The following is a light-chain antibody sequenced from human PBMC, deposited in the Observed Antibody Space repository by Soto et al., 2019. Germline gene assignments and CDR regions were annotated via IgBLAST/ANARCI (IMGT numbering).Light chain of an antibody. J-gene: IGLJ1*01. CDR3: CSNAGSYSDV. CDR1: SSDVGGYNY. V-gene: IGLV2-11*01. CDR2: DVS. Sequence: QSALTQPRSVSGSPGQSVTISCTGTSSDVGGYNYVSWYQEQPGKAPKLMIYDVSKRPSGVPDRFSGSKSGNTASLTISGLQAEDEADYYCCSNAGSYSDVFGTGTKVTVL.